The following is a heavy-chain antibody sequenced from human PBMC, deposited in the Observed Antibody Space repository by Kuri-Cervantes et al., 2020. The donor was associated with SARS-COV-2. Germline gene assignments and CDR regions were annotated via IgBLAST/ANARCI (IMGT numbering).Heavy chain of an antibody. V-gene: IGHV1-18*01. CDR2: ISAYNGNT. Sequence: ASVKVSCKASGYTFTSYDINWVRQATGQGLEWMGWISAYNGNTNYAQKLQGRVTMTTDTSTSTAYMELSSLRSEDTAVYYCARVTMVQGVGIDYWGQGTLVTVSS. J-gene: IGHJ4*02. D-gene: IGHD3-10*01. CDR3: ARVTMVQGVGIDY. CDR1: GYTFTSYD.